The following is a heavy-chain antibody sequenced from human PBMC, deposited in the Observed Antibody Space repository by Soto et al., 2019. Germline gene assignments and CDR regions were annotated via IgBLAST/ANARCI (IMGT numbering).Heavy chain of an antibody. J-gene: IGHJ6*02. CDR2: IYYTGST. CDR3: ATGVGNPLYYYYGIDV. CDR1: GFSAPMVSFY. Sequence: SETLSLTCTVSGFSAPMVSFYWNWIGRPPGKGLEWIAYIYYTGSTNYNPSLKSRVTISEDTSKNHFSLKLDSVTAADTAVYYCATGVGNPLYYYYGIDVWGQGTAVTVSS. V-gene: IGHV4-61*03. D-gene: IGHD1-26*01.